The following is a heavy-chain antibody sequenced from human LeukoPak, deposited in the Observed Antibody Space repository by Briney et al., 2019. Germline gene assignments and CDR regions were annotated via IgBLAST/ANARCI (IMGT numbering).Heavy chain of an antibody. CDR2: ISWNSGSI. CDR1: GFTFDDYA. V-gene: IGHV3-9*01. Sequence: GGSLRLSCAASGFTFDDYAMHWVRQAPGKGLEWVSGISWNSGSIGYADSVKGRFTISRDNAKNSLYLQMNSLRAEDTALYYCAKDMRDSGYDSPFDYWGQGTXVTV. CDR3: AKDMRDSGYDSPFDY. J-gene: IGHJ4*02. D-gene: IGHD5-12*01.